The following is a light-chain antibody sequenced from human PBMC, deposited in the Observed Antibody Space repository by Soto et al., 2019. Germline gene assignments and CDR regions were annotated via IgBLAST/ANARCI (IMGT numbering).Light chain of an antibody. CDR2: GAS. CDR1: QSVSSSY. CDR3: QQYGSSPRT. V-gene: IGKV3-20*01. J-gene: IGKJ1*01. Sequence: EIVLTQSPGTLSLSQGERATLSCRASQSVSSSYLAWYQQKPGQAPRLLIYGASSRATGIPDRFSGSGSGTDFTLTISRLEPEDFAVYYCQQYGSSPRTFGQGTKGDIK.